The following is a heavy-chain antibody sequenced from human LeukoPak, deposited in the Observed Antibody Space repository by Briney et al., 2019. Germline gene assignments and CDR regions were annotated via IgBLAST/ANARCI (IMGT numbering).Heavy chain of an antibody. V-gene: IGHV3-21*01. CDR2: ISSSSSCI. CDR3: ARVYCSSTSCYAFDI. J-gene: IGHJ3*02. D-gene: IGHD2-2*01. Sequence: GGSLRLSCAASGFTFSSYSMNWVRQAPGKGLEWVSSISSSSSCIYYADSVKGRFTISRDNAKNSLYLQMNSLRAEDTAVYYCARVYCSSTSCYAFDIWGQGTMVTVSS. CDR1: GFTFSSYS.